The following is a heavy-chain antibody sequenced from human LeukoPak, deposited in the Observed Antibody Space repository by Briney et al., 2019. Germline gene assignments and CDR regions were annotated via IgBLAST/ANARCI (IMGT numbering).Heavy chain of an antibody. D-gene: IGHD5-18*01. CDR3: ARGGGSYAYADY. CDR1: GFTFSSYG. V-gene: IGHV3-23*01. Sequence: GGSLRLSCAASGFTFSSYGMSWVRQAPGKGLEWVSAISGSGDSTYYADSVKGRFTISRDNSKNTLYLQMNSLRAEDTAVYYCARGGGSYAYADYWGQGTLVTVSS. J-gene: IGHJ4*02. CDR2: ISGSGDST.